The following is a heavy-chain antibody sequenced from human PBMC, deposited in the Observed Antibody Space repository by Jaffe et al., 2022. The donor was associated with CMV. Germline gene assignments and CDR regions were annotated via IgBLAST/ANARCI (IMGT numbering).Heavy chain of an antibody. CDR3: ARDFLYNWNDAESGAFDI. V-gene: IGHV1-69*09. CDR1: GGTFSSYA. CDR2: IIPILGIA. J-gene: IGHJ3*02. Sequence: QVQLVQSGAEVKKPGSSVKVSCKASGGTFSSYAISWVRQAPGQGLEWMGRIIPILGIANYAQKFQGRVTITADKSTSTAYMELSSLRSEDTAVYYCARDFLYNWNDAESGAFDIWGQGTMVTVSS. D-gene: IGHD1-20*01.